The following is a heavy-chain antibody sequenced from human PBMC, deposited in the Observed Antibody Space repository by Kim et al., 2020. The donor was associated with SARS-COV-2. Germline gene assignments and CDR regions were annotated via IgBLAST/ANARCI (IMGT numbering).Heavy chain of an antibody. CDR3: AREREQWLDSDY. V-gene: IGHV1-3*01. J-gene: IGHJ4*02. D-gene: IGHD6-19*01. Sequence: ASVKVSCKASGYTFTSYAMHWVRQAPGQRLEWMGWINAGNGNTKYSQKFQGRVTITRDTSASTVYMELSSLRSEDTAVYYCAREREQWLDSDYWGQGTLVTVSS. CDR1: GYTFTSYA. CDR2: INAGNGNT.